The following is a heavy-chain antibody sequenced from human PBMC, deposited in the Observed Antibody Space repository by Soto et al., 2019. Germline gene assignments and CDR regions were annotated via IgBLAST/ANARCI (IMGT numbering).Heavy chain of an antibody. V-gene: IGHV5-51*01. J-gene: IGHJ3*02. CDR1: GFSVTSYW. Sequence: ESLKISCKGSGFSVTSYWIGWVRPMPGKGLECMGIIYPRDSDTRYNPSFQGQVTISVDESISTAYLQWSSVETSDTAIYYCARPGGSHAFEIGGRGTRVTLS. CDR2: IYPRDSDT. CDR3: ARPGGSHAFEI.